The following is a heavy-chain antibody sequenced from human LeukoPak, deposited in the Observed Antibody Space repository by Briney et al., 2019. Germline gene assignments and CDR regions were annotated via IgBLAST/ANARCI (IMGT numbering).Heavy chain of an antibody. D-gene: IGHD6-13*01. V-gene: IGHV4-34*01. CDR1: GGSFSGYY. Sequence: SETLSLTCAVYGGSFSGYYWSWIRQPPGKGLEWIGEINHSGSTNYNPSLKSRVTISVDTSKNQFSLKLRSLTAADTAMYYCARTQHSSSWSAFDIWGQGTMVSVSS. CDR2: INHSGST. CDR3: ARTQHSSSWSAFDI. J-gene: IGHJ3*02.